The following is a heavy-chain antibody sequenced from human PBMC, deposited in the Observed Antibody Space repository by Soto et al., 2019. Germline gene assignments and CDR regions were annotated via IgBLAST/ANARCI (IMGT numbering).Heavy chain of an antibody. D-gene: IGHD4-17*01. CDR2: INPESTTI. Sequence: EVQMVESGGGLVQPGGSLRLCYTASGFTFSKFWMHWVRQVPGKGLVWVSRINPESTTINYAAAVEGRFTISRDNTQNTLYLQMSSLIVEDSAVYYCTRDTFGDEDYWGQGIPVTVSS. J-gene: IGHJ4*02. CDR1: GFTFSKFW. V-gene: IGHV3-74*01. CDR3: TRDTFGDEDY.